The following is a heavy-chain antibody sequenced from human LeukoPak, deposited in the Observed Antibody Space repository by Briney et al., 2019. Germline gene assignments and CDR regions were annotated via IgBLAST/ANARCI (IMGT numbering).Heavy chain of an antibody. Sequence: GGSLRLSCAASGFTFSTFAMVWVRQPPGKGLEWVSSIFPSGGEIHYADSVKGRFTISRDNSKNTLYLQMNSLRAEDTAVYYCASYDGSGSYWGQGTLVTVSS. J-gene: IGHJ4*02. CDR3: ASYDGSGSY. V-gene: IGHV3-23*01. CDR2: IFPSGGEI. CDR1: GFTFSTFA. D-gene: IGHD1-26*01.